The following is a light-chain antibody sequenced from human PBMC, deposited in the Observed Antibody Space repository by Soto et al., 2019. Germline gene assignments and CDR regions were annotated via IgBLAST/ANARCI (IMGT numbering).Light chain of an antibody. CDR3: QQYNSYPWT. CDR2: KAS. Sequence: DIQMTQSPSTLYASVGDRVTITCRASQSISSWLAWYQQKPGKAPKVLIYKASTLESGVPSRFSGSGSGTELTLTISSLQPDDFATYYCQQYNSYPWTFGQGTKVEIK. CDR1: QSISSW. J-gene: IGKJ1*01. V-gene: IGKV1-5*03.